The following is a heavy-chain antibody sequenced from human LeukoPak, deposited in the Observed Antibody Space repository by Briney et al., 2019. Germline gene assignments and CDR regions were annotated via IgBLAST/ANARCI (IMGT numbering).Heavy chain of an antibody. D-gene: IGHD3-22*01. CDR3: AVVITSWHGAYYYYYGMDV. CDR1: GFTVSSNY. CDR2: IYSGGST. Sequence: PGGSLRLSCAASGFTVSSNYMSWVRQAPGKGLEWVSVIYSGGSTYYADSVKGRFTISRDNSKNTLYLQMNSLRAEDTAVYYCAVVITSWHGAYYYYYGMDVWGQGTTVTVSS. J-gene: IGHJ6*02. V-gene: IGHV3-53*01.